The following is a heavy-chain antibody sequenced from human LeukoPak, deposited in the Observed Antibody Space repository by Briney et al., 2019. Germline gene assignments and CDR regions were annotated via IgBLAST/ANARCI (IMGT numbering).Heavy chain of an antibody. CDR2: ISGSGGST. V-gene: IGHV3-23*01. J-gene: IGHJ4*02. CDR1: GFTFDNYA. CDR3: ARGYSYGTHDY. D-gene: IGHD5-18*01. Sequence: GGSLSLSCAASGFTFDNYAMTWVRPAPGKGLEWISTISGSGGSTHYAECVKGRFTIFRDNSKNMVFLQMNSLRAEDTALYYCARGYSYGTHDYWGQGTLVTVSS.